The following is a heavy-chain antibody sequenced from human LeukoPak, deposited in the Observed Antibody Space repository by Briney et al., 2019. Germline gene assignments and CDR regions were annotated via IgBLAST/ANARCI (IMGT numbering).Heavy chain of an antibody. CDR1: GGSISSHY. V-gene: IGHV4-59*11. Sequence: SETLSLTCTVSGGSISSHYWSWIRQPPGKGLEWIGYIYYSGSTNYNPSLKRRVTISVDTSKNQFSLKLSSVTAADTAVYYCARDVGRFDPWGQGTLVTVSS. J-gene: IGHJ5*02. D-gene: IGHD7-27*01. CDR3: ARDVGRFDP. CDR2: IYYSGST.